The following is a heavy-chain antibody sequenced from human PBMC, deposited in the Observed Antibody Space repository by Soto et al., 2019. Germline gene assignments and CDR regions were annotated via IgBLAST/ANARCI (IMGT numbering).Heavy chain of an antibody. V-gene: IGHV2-5*02. CDR1: GFSLSTSAVG. Sequence: SGPTLVNPTQTLTLTCTFSGFSLSTSAVGVGWIRQPPRKALEWLALIYWDDDKRYSPSLRSRLTITKDTSKNQVVLTMTNMDPVDTATYYCAHHLEATNFDYWGQGTMVTVSS. J-gene: IGHJ4*02. CDR3: AHHLEATNFDY. D-gene: IGHD5-12*01. CDR2: IYWDDDK.